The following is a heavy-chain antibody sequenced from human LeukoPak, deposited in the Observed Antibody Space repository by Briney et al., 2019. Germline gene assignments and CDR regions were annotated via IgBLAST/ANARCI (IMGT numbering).Heavy chain of an antibody. J-gene: IGHJ3*01. CDR1: GFTFSNFG. Sequence: GGSLKLSCAASGFTFSNFGMHWVRQAPGKGLEWVAFIRYDGSDKYYADSVKGRFTISRDNSRNTLYLQMNSLRSEDTAVYYCTNTPATLEAWGQGTMVTVSS. D-gene: IGHD2-2*01. CDR3: TNTPATLEA. CDR2: IRYDGSDK. V-gene: IGHV3-30*02.